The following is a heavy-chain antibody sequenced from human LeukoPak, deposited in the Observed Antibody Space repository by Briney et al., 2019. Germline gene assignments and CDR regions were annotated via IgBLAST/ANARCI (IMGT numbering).Heavy chain of an antibody. D-gene: IGHD1-1*01. CDR1: GGSISSYY. Sequence: SETLSLTCTVSGGSISSYYWSWIRQPPGEGLEWIGSMHYSGDTKYNPSLKSRVSLSIDTSKQQFSLRLSFVTAADTAVYYCARDLELERNRWNYFESWGQGTLVTVSS. J-gene: IGHJ4*02. CDR3: ARDLELERNRWNYFES. V-gene: IGHV4-59*01. CDR2: MHYSGDT.